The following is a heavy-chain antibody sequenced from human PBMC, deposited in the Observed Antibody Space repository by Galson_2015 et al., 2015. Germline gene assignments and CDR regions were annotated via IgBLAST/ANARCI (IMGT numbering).Heavy chain of an antibody. CDR2: IKSKTDGGTT. D-gene: IGHD3-3*01. CDR3: TTEGLRYYDFWSGYYIGSV. Sequence: SLRLSCAASGFTFSNAWMSWVRQAPGKGLEWVGRIKSKTDGGTTDYAAPVKGRFTISRDDSKSTLYLQMNSLKTEDTAVYYCTTEGLRYYDFWSGYYIGSVWGQGTTVTVSS. CDR1: GFTFSNAW. V-gene: IGHV3-15*01. J-gene: IGHJ6*02.